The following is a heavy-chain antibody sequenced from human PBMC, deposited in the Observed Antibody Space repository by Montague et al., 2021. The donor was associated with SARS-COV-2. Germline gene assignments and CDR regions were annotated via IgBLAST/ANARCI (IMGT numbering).Heavy chain of an antibody. CDR1: GVSITNYY. CDR2: VSNTGST. Sequence: SETLSLTCSVSGVSITNYYWSWIRQFPGKELEWIGTVSNTGSTNKNPSLMSRVTISRYTSSGQVSMRLRSVTAADTAFYFCARIERGFWRDLVVFDVWGPGTLVTVSS. V-gene: IGHV4-59*12. CDR3: ARIERGFWRDLVVFDV. J-gene: IGHJ3*01. D-gene: IGHD3-3*01.